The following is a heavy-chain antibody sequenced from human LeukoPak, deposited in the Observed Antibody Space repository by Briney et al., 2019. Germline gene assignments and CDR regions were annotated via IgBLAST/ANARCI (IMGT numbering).Heavy chain of an antibody. CDR2: ISAYNGNT. V-gene: IGHV1-18*01. J-gene: IGHJ4*02. Sequence: ASVKVSCKASGYTFTSYGISWVRQAPGQGLEWMGWISAYNGNTNYAQKLQGRVTMTTDTSTSTAYMELRSLRSDDTAVYYCASLGPTRGAKSFDYWGQGTLVTVSS. D-gene: IGHD4/OR15-4a*01. CDR1: GYTFTSYG. CDR3: ASLGPTRGAKSFDY.